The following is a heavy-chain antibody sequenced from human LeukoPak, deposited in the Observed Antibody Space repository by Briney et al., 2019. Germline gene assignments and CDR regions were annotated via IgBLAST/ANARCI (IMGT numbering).Heavy chain of an antibody. J-gene: IGHJ5*02. CDR1: GFIFSSYG. Sequence: GGSLRLSCEASGFIFSSYGMYWVRQAPGKGLEWVAFIRYDGSDKYYADSVKGRFTISRDNSKNTLFLQMNSPRAEDTAIYFCAKDMIFGVVINNWFDPWGQGALVTVSS. CDR2: IRYDGSDK. V-gene: IGHV3-30*02. CDR3: AKDMIFGVVINNWFDP. D-gene: IGHD3/OR15-3a*01.